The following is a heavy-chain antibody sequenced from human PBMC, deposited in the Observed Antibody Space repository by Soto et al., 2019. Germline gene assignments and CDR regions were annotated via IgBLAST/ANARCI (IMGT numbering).Heavy chain of an antibody. J-gene: IGHJ3*02. V-gene: IGHV1-18*01. CDR2: ISAYNGNT. Sequence: ASVKVSCKASGYTFTCYGISWVRQAPGQGLEWMGWISAYNGNTNYAQKLQGRVTMTTDTSTSTAYMELRSLRSDDTAVYYCATDWSGYLAFDIWGQGTMVTVSS. CDR1: GYTFTCYG. D-gene: IGHD3-3*01. CDR3: ATDWSGYLAFDI.